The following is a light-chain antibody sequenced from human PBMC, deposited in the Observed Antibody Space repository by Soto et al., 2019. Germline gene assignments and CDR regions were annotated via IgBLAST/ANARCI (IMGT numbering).Light chain of an antibody. CDR3: MQALQKPST. V-gene: IGKV2-28*01. Sequence: VVVTQSPLSLPVTPGEPASMSCRASQSLLHTNGINYLHWYLQKPGQSPQLLIYLGSHRASGVPDRFSGSGSGTEYTLRISRLEAEDVGIYYCMQALQKPSTFGQGTKVDIK. J-gene: IGKJ1*01. CDR2: LGS. CDR1: QSLLHTNGINY.